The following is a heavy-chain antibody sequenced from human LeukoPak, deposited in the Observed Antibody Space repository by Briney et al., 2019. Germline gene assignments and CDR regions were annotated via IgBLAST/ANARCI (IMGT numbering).Heavy chain of an antibody. CDR1: GCTFTGYY. J-gene: IGHJ4*02. V-gene: IGHV1-2*02. Sequence: WASVSVSCTASGCTFTGYYMHWVRQAPGQGLEWMGWINPNSGGTNYAQKFQGRVTMTRDTSISTAYMELSRLRSDDTAVYYCARPRLAGMLGFDYWGQGTLVTVSS. CDR3: ARPRLAGMLGFDY. D-gene: IGHD6-19*01. CDR2: INPNSGGT.